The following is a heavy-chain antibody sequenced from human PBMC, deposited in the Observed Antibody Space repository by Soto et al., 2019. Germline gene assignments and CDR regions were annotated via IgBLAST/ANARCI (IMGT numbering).Heavy chain of an antibody. CDR3: ARADYCSSTSCYMSDAFDI. V-gene: IGHV4-31*03. D-gene: IGHD2-2*02. J-gene: IGHJ3*02. Sequence: SETLSLTCTVSGGSISSGGYYWSWIRQHPGKGLEWIGYIYYSGSTYYNPSLKSRVTISVDTSKDQFSLKLSSVTAADTAVYYCARADYCSSTSCYMSDAFDIWGQGTMVTVSS. CDR2: IYYSGST. CDR1: GGSISSGGYY.